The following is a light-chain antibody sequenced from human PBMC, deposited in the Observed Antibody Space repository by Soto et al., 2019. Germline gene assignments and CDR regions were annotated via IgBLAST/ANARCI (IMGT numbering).Light chain of an antibody. J-gene: IGKJ1*01. V-gene: IGKV3-15*01. CDR3: QQYDNWPQT. CDR1: QSFGTN. Sequence: EIVMTQSPATVSVSPGERATLSCRASQSFGTNLAWYQQTPGQAPRLLIYGASLRATGVPDRFSGSGSGTEFTLTISSLRSEDFAVYYCQQYDNWPQTFGQGTKVDIK. CDR2: GAS.